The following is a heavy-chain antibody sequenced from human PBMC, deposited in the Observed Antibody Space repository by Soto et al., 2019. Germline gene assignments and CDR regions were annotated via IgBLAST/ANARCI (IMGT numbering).Heavy chain of an antibody. CDR1: GDSVSSNSAA. V-gene: IGHV6-1*01. D-gene: IGHD2-2*02. CDR2: TYYRSKWYN. J-gene: IGHJ3*02. CDR3: ARDRGIVVVPAAIRPGAFDI. Sequence: QVQLQQSGPGLVKPSQTLSLTCAISGDSVSSNSAAWNWIRQSPSRGLEWLGRTYYRSKWYNDYAVSVKSRITINPDTSKNQFSLQLNSVTPEDTAVYYCARDRGIVVVPAAIRPGAFDIWGQGTMVTVSS.